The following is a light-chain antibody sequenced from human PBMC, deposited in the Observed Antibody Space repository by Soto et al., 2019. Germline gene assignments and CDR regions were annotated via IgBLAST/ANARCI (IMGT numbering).Light chain of an antibody. Sequence: EVVLTQSPGTLSLSPGERASLSCRASQSISSNNLAWYQQKPGQSPRLLIYGASRRATGIPDRFRGSGSGADFTLTISTLEPEDFAVYYCQQRYNWPLTFGGGTKVDIK. V-gene: IGKV3D-20*02. CDR3: QQRYNWPLT. J-gene: IGKJ4*01. CDR1: QSISSNN. CDR2: GAS.